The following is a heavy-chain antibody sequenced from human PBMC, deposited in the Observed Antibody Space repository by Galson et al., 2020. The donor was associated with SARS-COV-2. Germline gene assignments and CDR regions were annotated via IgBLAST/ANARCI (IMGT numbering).Heavy chain of an antibody. D-gene: IGHD2-8*01. CDR3: ASRFCSDGVCPSDS. J-gene: IGHJ4*02. CDR2: MSSNSRSI. Sequence: GAAMKICCAASGITFSSDSRNRVREAPGKGLEWVATMSSNSRSIYYADSVKSRFTIAGDNAKNSLCLQRSGLRAEDTALYYCASRFCSDGVCPSDSWGQGTRVTVSS. CDR1: GITFSSDS. V-gene: IGHV3-21*01.